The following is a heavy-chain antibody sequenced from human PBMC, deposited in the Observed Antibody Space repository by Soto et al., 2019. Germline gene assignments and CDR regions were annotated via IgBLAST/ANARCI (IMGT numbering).Heavy chain of an antibody. J-gene: IGHJ4*02. D-gene: IGHD3-9*01. CDR2: ISGSGGST. CDR3: AKVPPSYYDILTGYYLYYFDY. Sequence: GGSLRLSCAASGFTFSSYAMSWVRQAPGKGLEWVSAISGSGGSTYYADSVKGRFTISRDNSKNTLYLQMNSLRAEDTAVYYCAKVPPSYYDILTGYYLYYFDYWGQGTLVTVSS. CDR1: GFTFSSYA. V-gene: IGHV3-23*01.